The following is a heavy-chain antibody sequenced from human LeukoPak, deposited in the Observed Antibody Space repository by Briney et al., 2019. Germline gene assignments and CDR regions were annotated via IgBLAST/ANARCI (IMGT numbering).Heavy chain of an antibody. Sequence: GGSLRLSCAASGFTFYDYGMSWVRQAPGKGLEWVSGINWNGGRTGYADSVKGRFTISRDNAKNSLYLQMNSLRAEDTALYYCARGYGSGSYLYWGQGTLVSVSS. V-gene: IGHV3-20*04. CDR1: GFTFYDYG. CDR3: ARGYGSGSYLY. D-gene: IGHD3-10*01. J-gene: IGHJ4*02. CDR2: INWNGGRT.